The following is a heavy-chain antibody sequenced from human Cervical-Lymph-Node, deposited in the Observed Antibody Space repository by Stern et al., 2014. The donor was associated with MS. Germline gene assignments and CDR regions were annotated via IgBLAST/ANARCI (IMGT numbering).Heavy chain of an antibody. D-gene: IGHD2/OR15-2a*01. CDR2: VSHYADNQ. Sequence: QVQLVQSGGGVVQPGRSLRLSCAASGFSFGDYAMRWVRQAPGKGLEWVAGVSHYADNQYYADSLKGRFTISRDYSNNTVYLQMNSLRPDDTAVYYCAKGAVMTRIYAHLDSWGQGTLVIVSS. V-gene: IGHV3-30*18. CDR3: AKGAVMTRIYAHLDS. J-gene: IGHJ4*02. CDR1: GFSFGDYA.